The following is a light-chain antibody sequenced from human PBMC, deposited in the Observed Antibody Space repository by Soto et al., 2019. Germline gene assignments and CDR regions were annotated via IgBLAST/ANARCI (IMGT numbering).Light chain of an antibody. Sequence: DIQMTQSPSTLPASVGDRVTITCRASQTIGNWLAWYQQKPGKVPKLLIYNASTLESGAPSRFSGSGSGKEFPLTISSLQPDDFATYYCQQCNLYWTFGQGTKVEIK. CDR3: QQCNLYWT. CDR2: NAS. V-gene: IGKV1-5*03. CDR1: QTIGNW. J-gene: IGKJ1*01.